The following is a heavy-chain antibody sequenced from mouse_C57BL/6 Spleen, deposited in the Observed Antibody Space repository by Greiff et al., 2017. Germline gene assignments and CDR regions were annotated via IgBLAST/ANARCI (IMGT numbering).Heavy chain of an antibody. J-gene: IGHJ4*01. CDR2: IDPSDSYT. CDR3: ARSGDGYPYAMDY. V-gene: IGHV1-59*01. CDR1: GYTFTSYW. Sequence: QVQLQQPGAELVRPGTSVKLSCKASGYTFTSYWMHWVKQRPGQGLEWIGVIDPSDSYTNYNQKFKGKATLTVDTSSSTAYMQLSSLTSEDSAVYYCARSGDGYPYAMDYWGRGTSVTVSS. D-gene: IGHD2-3*01.